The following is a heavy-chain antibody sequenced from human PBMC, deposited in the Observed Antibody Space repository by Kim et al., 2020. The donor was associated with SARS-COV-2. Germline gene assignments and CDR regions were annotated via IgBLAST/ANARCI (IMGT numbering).Heavy chain of an antibody. CDR2: ISYDGSNK. CDR3: ARDSGRITMLVVVITAIDY. CDR1: GFTFSSYC. J-gene: IGHJ4*02. V-gene: IGHV3-30*03. Sequence: GGSLSLSCAASGFTFSSYCMHWVRQAPGKGLEWVAVISYDGSNKYYADSVKRRFTISRDNSKNTLYLQMHSLSAADTAVYYCARDSGRITMLVVVITAIDYWGQGTLVTVSS. D-gene: IGHD3-22*01.